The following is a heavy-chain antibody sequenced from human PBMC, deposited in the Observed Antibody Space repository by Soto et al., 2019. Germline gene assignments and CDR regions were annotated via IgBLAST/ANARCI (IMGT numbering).Heavy chain of an antibody. CDR1: GYTFTSYD. V-gene: IGHV1-8*01. Sequence: QVQLVQSGAEVKKPGASVKVSCKASGYTFTSYDINWVRQATGQGLEWMGWMNPNSGNTGYAQKFQGTVTMTRNTFISTAYMELSSLRSEDTAVYYCARCRTEGSSSWYTRLYYYYYMDVWGKGTTVTVSS. CDR3: ARCRTEGSSSWYTRLYYYYYMDV. CDR2: MNPNSGNT. J-gene: IGHJ6*03. D-gene: IGHD6-13*01.